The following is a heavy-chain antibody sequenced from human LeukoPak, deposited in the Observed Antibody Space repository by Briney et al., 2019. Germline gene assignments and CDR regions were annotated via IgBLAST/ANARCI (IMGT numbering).Heavy chain of an antibody. V-gene: IGHV4-34*01. D-gene: IGHD6-13*01. Sequence: SETLSLTCAVYGGSFSGYYWSWIRQPPGKGLEWIGEINHSGSTNYNPSLKSRVTISVDTSKNQFSLKLSSVTAADTAVYYCARLQTAADLYYYYYYYMDVWGKGTTVTVSS. CDR3: ARLQTAADLYYYYYYYMDV. CDR2: INHSGST. J-gene: IGHJ6*03. CDR1: GGSFSGYY.